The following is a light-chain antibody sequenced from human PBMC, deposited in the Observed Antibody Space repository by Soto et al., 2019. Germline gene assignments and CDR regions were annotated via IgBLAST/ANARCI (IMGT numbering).Light chain of an antibody. CDR3: QQYDTSLT. V-gene: IGKV3D-20*01. Sequence: IVLTQSPASLSLSPGERATLSCGASHTIASVYLAWYQHQPSLAPRLLIYETSIRATGIPDRFTGSGSGTAFTLTSSRLEPEDFAVYYCQQYDTSLTFGGGTKVEI. CDR2: ETS. CDR1: HTIASVY. J-gene: IGKJ4*01.